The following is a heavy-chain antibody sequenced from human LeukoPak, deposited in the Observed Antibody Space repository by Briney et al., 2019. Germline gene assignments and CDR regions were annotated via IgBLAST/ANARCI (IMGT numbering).Heavy chain of an antibody. V-gene: IGHV3-33*01. CDR3: ARAPFFRGVYYFDY. CDR1: GFTFSSYG. CDR2: IWYDGSNK. D-gene: IGHD3-10*01. J-gene: IGHJ4*02. Sequence: GGSLRLSCAASGFTFSSYGMHWVRQAPGKGLEWVAVIWYDGSNKYYADSVKGRFTISRDNSKNTLYLQMNSLRAEDTAVYYSARAPFFRGVYYFDYWGQGTLVTVSS.